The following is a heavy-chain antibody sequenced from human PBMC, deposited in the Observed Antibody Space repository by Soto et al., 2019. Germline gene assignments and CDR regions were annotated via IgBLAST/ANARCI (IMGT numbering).Heavy chain of an antibody. D-gene: IGHD3-16*01. J-gene: IGHJ5*02. V-gene: IGHV4-61*08. CDR3: VSDVLGP. CDR1: GGSVTSGGYH. Sequence: SETLALTCSVSGGSVTSGGYHWNWIRQSPGKGLEWIGYMYYTETTNYNPSLRSRVSISIDTSKNQFSLKLTSVTAADTAIYYCVSDVLGPWGQGTPVPAS. CDR2: MYYTETT.